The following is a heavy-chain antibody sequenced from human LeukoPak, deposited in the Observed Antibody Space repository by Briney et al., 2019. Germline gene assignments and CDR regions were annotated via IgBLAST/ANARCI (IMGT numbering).Heavy chain of an antibody. CDR3: ARAAGEDSGYEDFDY. J-gene: IGHJ4*02. CDR2: IDPSGGST. Sequence: ASVKVSCKASGYMFTSYYMHWVRQAPGQGLEWMGIIDPSGGSTSYAQKFQGRVTMTRDMSTSTVYMELSSLRSEDAAVYYCARAAGEDSGYEDFDYWGQGTLVTASS. V-gene: IGHV1-46*01. D-gene: IGHD5-12*01. CDR1: GYMFTSYY.